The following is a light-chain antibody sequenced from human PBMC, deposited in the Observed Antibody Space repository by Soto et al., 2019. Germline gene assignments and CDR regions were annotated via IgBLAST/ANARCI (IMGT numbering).Light chain of an antibody. Sequence: EIVLTQSPGTLSLSPGERATLSCRASQSVSNSYLAWYQQKPGQAPRLLIFGASIRATGIPDRFTVSGSGTDFTLTVGRLEPEDFALYYCQQYGSSPRTFGQGTKVDIK. J-gene: IGKJ1*01. CDR3: QQYGSSPRT. CDR2: GAS. V-gene: IGKV3-20*01. CDR1: QSVSNSY.